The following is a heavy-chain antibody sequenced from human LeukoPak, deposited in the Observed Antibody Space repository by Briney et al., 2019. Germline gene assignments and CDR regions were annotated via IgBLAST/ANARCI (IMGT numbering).Heavy chain of an antibody. Sequence: GGSLRLSCAASGFTFSDYYMSWIRQAPGKGLEWVSYISSSGSTIYYADSVKGRFTLSRDNSKNTLYLQMNSLRAEDTAIYYCARYSSTTIYYFHYWGQGTLVTVSS. D-gene: IGHD6-13*01. J-gene: IGHJ4*02. CDR2: ISSSGSTI. CDR3: ARYSSTTIYYFHY. V-gene: IGHV3-11*01. CDR1: GFTFSDYY.